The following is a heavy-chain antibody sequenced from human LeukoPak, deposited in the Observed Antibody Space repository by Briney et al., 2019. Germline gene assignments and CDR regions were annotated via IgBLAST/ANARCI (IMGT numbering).Heavy chain of an antibody. V-gene: IGHV3-23*01. Sequence: GGSLRLSCAASGFTFSSYWMHWVRQAPGKGLEWVSSISGSGDSTYYADSVKGRFTISRDNSKNTLYLQMNSLRAEDTAVYYCAKSDYYDSSGYYYTTYYFDYWGQGTLVTVSS. CDR3: AKSDYYDSSGYYYTTYYFDY. CDR2: ISGSGDST. J-gene: IGHJ4*02. D-gene: IGHD3-22*01. CDR1: GFTFSSYW.